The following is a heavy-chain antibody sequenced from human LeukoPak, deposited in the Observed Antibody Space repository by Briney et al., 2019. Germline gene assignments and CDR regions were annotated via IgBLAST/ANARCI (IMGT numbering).Heavy chain of an antibody. CDR1: GGSISSSSYY. CDR3: ARGRAIVVVVAATRKGSFDY. J-gene: IGHJ4*02. V-gene: IGHV4-39*07. Sequence: SETLSLTCTVSGGSISSSSYYWGWIRQPPGKGLEWIGSIYYSGSTYYNPSLKSRVTISVDTSKNQFSLKLSSVTAADTAVYYCARGRAIVVVVAATRKGSFDYWGQGTLVTVSS. D-gene: IGHD2-15*01. CDR2: IYYSGST.